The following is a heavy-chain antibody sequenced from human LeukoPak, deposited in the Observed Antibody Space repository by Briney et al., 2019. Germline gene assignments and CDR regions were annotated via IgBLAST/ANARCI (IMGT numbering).Heavy chain of an antibody. CDR1: GGSISSGDYY. CDR2: IYYSGST. Sequence: SETLSLTCTVSGGSISSGDYYWSWIRQPPGKGLEWIGYIYYSGSTNYNPSLKSRVTISVDTSKNQFSLKLSSVTAADTAVYYCARQQKRPYYDFWSGYPLVGMDVWGQGTTVTVSS. D-gene: IGHD3-3*01. J-gene: IGHJ6*02. V-gene: IGHV4-61*08. CDR3: ARQQKRPYYDFWSGYPLVGMDV.